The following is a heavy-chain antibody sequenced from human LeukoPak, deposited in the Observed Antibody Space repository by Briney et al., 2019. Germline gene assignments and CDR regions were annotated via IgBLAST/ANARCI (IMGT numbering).Heavy chain of an antibody. CDR1: GYTFTSYG. D-gene: IGHD3-10*01. CDR2: ISAYNGNT. Sequence: ASVKVSCKASGYTFTSYGISWVRQAPGQGLEWMGWISAYNGNTNYAQKLQGRVIMTTDTSTSTAYMELRSLRSDDTAVYYCARVFRHNYGSGSYSHYFDYWGQGTLVTVSS. J-gene: IGHJ4*02. CDR3: ARVFRHNYGSGSYSHYFDY. V-gene: IGHV1-18*01.